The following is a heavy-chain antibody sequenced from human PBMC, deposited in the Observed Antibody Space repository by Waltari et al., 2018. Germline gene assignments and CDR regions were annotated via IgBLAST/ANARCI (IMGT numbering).Heavy chain of an antibody. Sequence: QLQLQESGPGLVKPSETLSLTCTVSGGSISSSSYYWGWIRQPPGKGLEGIGSIYYSGGTYYNPSLKSRVTISVDTSKNQFSLKLSSGTAPDTAVYYCASLVTGHWYFDLWGRGTLVTVSS. J-gene: IGHJ2*01. CDR2: IYYSGGT. V-gene: IGHV4-39*01. CDR3: ASLVTGHWYFDL. D-gene: IGHD1-20*01. CDR1: GGSISSSSYY.